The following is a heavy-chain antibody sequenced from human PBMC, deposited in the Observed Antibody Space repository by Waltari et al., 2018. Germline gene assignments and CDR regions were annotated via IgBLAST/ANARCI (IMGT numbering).Heavy chain of an antibody. V-gene: IGHV4-61*02. Sequence: QVQLQESGPGLVKPSQTLSLTCTVSGGSISSGSYYWSWIRQPAGKGLEWIGRIYTSGSTNHNPSLKSRVTITVDTSKNQFSLKLSSVTAADTAVYYCARGIAVARGGNWFDPWGQGTLVTVSS. CDR2: IYTSGST. CDR1: GGSISSGSYY. CDR3: ARGIAVARGGNWFDP. D-gene: IGHD6-19*01. J-gene: IGHJ5*02.